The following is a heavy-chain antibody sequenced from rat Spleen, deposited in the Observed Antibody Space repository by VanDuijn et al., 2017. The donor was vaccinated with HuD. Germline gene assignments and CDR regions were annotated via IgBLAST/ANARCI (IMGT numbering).Heavy chain of an antibody. CDR1: GFKFDDFG. V-gene: IGHV5-36*01. Sequence: EVKLSQAGGGFVQPGRSLKLSCAASGFKFDDFGMSWVRQAPDNGLEWVATITWGGSTTYYSDNVKGRFTISRDNAKNVLYLQMNNLTSEDTATYYCIRVSTDFDYWGQGVMVTVSS. J-gene: IGHJ2*01. CDR3: IRVSTDFDY. CDR2: ITWGGSTT. D-gene: IGHD3-4*01.